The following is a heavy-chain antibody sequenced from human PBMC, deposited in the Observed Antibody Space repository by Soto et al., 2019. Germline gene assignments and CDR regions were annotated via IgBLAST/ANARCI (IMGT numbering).Heavy chain of an antibody. Sequence: PSETLSLTCTVSGGSISSGDYYWSWIRQPPGKGLEWIGYIYYSGSTYYNPSLKSRVTISVDTSKNQFPLKLSSVTAADTAVYYCARLMVYARVFDYWGQGTLVTVSS. V-gene: IGHV4-30-4*01. D-gene: IGHD2-8*01. CDR1: GGSISSGDYY. J-gene: IGHJ4*02. CDR3: ARLMVYARVFDY. CDR2: IYYSGST.